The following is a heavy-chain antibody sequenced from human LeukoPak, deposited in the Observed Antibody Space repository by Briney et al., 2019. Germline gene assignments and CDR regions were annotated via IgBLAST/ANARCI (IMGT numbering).Heavy chain of an antibody. CDR1: GDSISSYY. V-gene: IGHV4-59*01. J-gene: IGHJ5*02. CDR3: ARGGAVNCGGACYLDLFDP. CDR2: IYYSGST. Sequence: SETLSLTCTVSGDSISSYYWSWIRQPPGKGLEWIGYIYYSGSTKYNPSLKSRVTISVDTSKNQFSLKLNSVTAADTAVYYCARGGAVNCGGACYLDLFDPWGQGTLVTVSS. D-gene: IGHD2-21*02.